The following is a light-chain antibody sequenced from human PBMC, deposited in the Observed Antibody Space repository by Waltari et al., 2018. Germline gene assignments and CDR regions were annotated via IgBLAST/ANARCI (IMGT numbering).Light chain of an antibody. CDR2: DVS. Sequence: DIQMTQSPSSLSASVGDRVTITCQASHQVAHYLNWYQQKPGKAPKPLIYDVSNLQSGVPSRFSGTGAGTKFTFTSSALQADDIGTYYCQQYESLPLTFGGGTKVEIK. CDR3: QQYESLPLT. J-gene: IGKJ4*01. V-gene: IGKV1-33*01. CDR1: HQVAHY.